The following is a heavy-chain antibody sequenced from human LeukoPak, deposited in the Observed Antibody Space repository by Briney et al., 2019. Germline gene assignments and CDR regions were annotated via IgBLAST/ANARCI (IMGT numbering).Heavy chain of an antibody. CDR1: GGTFSSYA. Sequence: SVKDSCKASGGTFSSYAISWVRQALGQGLEWMGRIIPILGIANYAQTFQGRVTITADKSTSTAYMELSSLRSEDTAVYYCARGVAVAGPNDAFDIWGQGTMVTVSS. D-gene: IGHD6-19*01. CDR3: ARGVAVAGPNDAFDI. CDR2: IIPILGIA. V-gene: IGHV1-69*04. J-gene: IGHJ3*02.